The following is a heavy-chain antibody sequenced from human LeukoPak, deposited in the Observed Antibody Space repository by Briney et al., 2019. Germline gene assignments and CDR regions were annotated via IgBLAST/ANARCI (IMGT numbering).Heavy chain of an antibody. D-gene: IGHD3-10*01. J-gene: IGHJ4*02. CDR2: MSYDGSNK. Sequence: GGSLRLSCAASGFTFSSYGMHWVRQAPGKGLEWVAVMSYDGSNKYYADSVKGRFTISRDDSKNTLYLQMNSLRAEDTAVYYCAKDRRNYYGSGSYIVYWGQGTLVTVSS. CDR3: AKDRRNYYGSGSYIVY. V-gene: IGHV3-30*18. CDR1: GFTFSSYG.